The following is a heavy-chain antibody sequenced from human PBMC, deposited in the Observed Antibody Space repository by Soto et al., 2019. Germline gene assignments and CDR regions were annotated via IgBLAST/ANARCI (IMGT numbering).Heavy chain of an antibody. J-gene: IGHJ4*02. CDR1: GDSIMRDSYY. D-gene: IGHD1-26*01. CDR2: IYYSGTT. Sequence: QVQLQESGPGLVKPSQTLSLTCTVSGDSIMRDSYYWNWIRRHPGKGLEWIGYIYYSGTTAYNPSLKARVTISPDTSKNQLSLNLSSVTAADTAVYYCARGFASGKFYAFESWGRGTQVTVSS. V-gene: IGHV4-31*03. CDR3: ARGFASGKFYAFES.